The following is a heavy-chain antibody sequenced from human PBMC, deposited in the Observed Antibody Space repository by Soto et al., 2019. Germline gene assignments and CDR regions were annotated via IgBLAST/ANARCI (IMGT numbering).Heavy chain of an antibody. J-gene: IGHJ5*02. CDR3: ARQHRGAATLTIVIIWFEP. CDR1: GGSISSSSSY. V-gene: IGHV4-39*01. D-gene: IGHD4-17*01. CDR2: IYYSGST. Sequence: QLQLQESGPGLVKPSETLSLTCTVSGGSISSSSSYWGWIRQPPGKGLEWIGYIYYSGSTNYNPSLKSRVTISVDTYKNPVSLKLNSVSAADTAVYYCARQHRGAATLTIVIIWFEPWSQGALVTVSS.